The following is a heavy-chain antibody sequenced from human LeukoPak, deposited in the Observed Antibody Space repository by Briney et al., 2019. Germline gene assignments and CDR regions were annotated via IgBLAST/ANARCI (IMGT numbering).Heavy chain of an antibody. V-gene: IGHV3-33*01. J-gene: IGHJ4*02. Sequence: PGGSLRLSCAASGFTLSNYAMHWVRQAPGKGLEWVAVIWYDGGKKYYAESVKGRFTISRDNSKNTLYLQMNSLRVEDTAMYYCARDSGAVGSSPSDYWGQGTLVTVSS. CDR3: ARDSGAVGSSPSDY. D-gene: IGHD6-6*01. CDR1: GFTLSNYA. CDR2: IWYDGGKK.